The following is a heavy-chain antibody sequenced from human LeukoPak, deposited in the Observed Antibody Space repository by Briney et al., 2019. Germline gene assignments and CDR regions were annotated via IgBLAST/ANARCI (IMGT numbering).Heavy chain of an antibody. V-gene: IGHV3-11*05. D-gene: IGHD3-16*01. J-gene: IGHJ4*02. Sequence: GGSLRPSCAASGFTFSDYYMTWIRQAPGKGLEWVSYISSSSSYTNYAASVRGRFTVSRDNAKNSLYLQMNSLRAEDTAVYYCARERVLRVWGQGTLVTVSS. CDR1: GFTFSDYY. CDR3: ARERVLRV. CDR2: ISSSSSYT.